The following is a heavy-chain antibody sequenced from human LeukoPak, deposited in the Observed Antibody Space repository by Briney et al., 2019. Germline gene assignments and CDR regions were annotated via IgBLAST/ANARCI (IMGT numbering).Heavy chain of an antibody. CDR2: ISSSGSTI. CDR3: AELGITMIGGV. CDR1: GFTFSSYE. Sequence: GGSLRLSCAASGFTFSSYEMNWVRQAPGKGLEWVSYISSSGSTIYYADAVKGRFTISSDNAKNSLYLQMNSLRAEDTAVYYCAELGITMIGGVWGKGTTVTISS. J-gene: IGHJ6*04. D-gene: IGHD3-10*02. V-gene: IGHV3-48*03.